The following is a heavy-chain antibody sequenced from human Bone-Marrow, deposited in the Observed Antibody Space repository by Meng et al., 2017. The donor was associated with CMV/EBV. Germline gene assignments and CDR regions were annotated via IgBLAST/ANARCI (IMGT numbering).Heavy chain of an antibody. D-gene: IGHD3-22*01. CDR2: ISYDGSNK. J-gene: IGHJ4*02. V-gene: IGHV3-30*04. Sequence: GSLRLSCAASGFTFSSYAMHWVRQAPGKGLEWVAVISYDGSNKYYADSVKGRFTISRDNSKNTLYLQMNSLRAEDTAVYYCARSMYYYDSSGPYDYWGQGTLVTVSS. CDR1: GFTFSSYA. CDR3: ARSMYYYDSSGPYDY.